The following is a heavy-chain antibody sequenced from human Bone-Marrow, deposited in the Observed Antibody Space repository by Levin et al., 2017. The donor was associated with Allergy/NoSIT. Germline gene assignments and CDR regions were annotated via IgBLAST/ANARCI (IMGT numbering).Heavy chain of an antibody. CDR1: GFTFDDYA. J-gene: IGHJ3*02. CDR2: ISWNSGSI. CDR3: AKDMTDILTGYNAFDI. V-gene: IGHV3-9*01. Sequence: LSLTCAASGFTFDDYAMHWVRQAPGKGLEWVSGISWNSGSIGYADSVKGRFTISRDNAKNSLYLQMNSLRAEDTALYYCAKDMTDILTGYNAFDIWGQGTMVTVSS. D-gene: IGHD3-9*01.